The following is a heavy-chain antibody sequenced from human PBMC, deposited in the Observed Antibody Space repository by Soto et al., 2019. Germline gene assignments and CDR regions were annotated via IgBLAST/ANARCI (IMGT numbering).Heavy chain of an antibody. CDR1: GFTFSSYA. CDR2: ISYDGSNK. Sequence: PGGSLRLSCAASGFTFSSYAMHWVRQAPGKGLEWVAVISYDGSNKYYADSVKGRFTISRDNSKNTLYLQMNSLRAEDTAVYYYVAAADYGMDVWGQGTTVTVSS. V-gene: IGHV3-30-3*01. D-gene: IGHD6-13*01. CDR3: VAAADYGMDV. J-gene: IGHJ6*02.